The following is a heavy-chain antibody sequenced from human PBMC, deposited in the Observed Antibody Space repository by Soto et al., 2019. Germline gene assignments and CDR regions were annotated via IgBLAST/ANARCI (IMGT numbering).Heavy chain of an antibody. CDR3: ARARFSQWSQDYYGLDV. CDR1: GGSTSSDNY. J-gene: IGHJ6*02. CDR2: IYYSGSP. D-gene: IGHD3-3*01. Sequence: PSETLSLTCTVSGGSTSSDNYWSWIRQPPGKGLEWIGHIYYSGSPNYSPSLRGRVTIPLDTSKKQFSLNLSSVTAADTAVYFCARARFSQWSQDYYGLDVWGQGTTVTVSS. V-gene: IGHV4-39*02.